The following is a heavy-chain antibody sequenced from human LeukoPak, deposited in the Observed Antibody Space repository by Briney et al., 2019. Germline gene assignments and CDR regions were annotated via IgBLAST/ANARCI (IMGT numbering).Heavy chain of an antibody. CDR1: GFTFSDYY. Sequence: KPGGSLRLSCAASGFTFSDYYMSWIPQAPGKGLKWVSYISSSSTYINYADSVKGRFTISRDNAKNSLYLQMNSLRAEDTAVYYCARVGRAYSSSWYVDYWGQGTLVTVSS. J-gene: IGHJ4*02. V-gene: IGHV3-11*05. D-gene: IGHD6-13*01. CDR3: ARVGRAYSSSWYVDY. CDR2: ISSSSTYI.